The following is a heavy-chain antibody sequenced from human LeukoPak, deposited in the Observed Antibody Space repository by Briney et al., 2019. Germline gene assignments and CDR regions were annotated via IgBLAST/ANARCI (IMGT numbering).Heavy chain of an antibody. CDR3: AREKNYYDSSGYYYDAFDI. CDR1: GYTFTGYY. D-gene: IGHD3-22*01. V-gene: IGHV1-2*02. J-gene: IGHJ3*02. Sequence: ASVKVSCKASGYTFTGYYMHWVRQAPGQGLEWMGWINPNSGGTNYAQKFQGRVTMTRDTSISTAYMELSRLRSDDTAVYYCAREKNYYDSSGYYYDAFDIWGQGTMVTVSS. CDR2: INPNSGGT.